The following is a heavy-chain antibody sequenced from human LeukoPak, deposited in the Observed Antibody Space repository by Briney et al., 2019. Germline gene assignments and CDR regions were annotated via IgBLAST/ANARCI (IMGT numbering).Heavy chain of an antibody. CDR1: GSTFSSYA. CDR2: ISGSGGST. CDR3: AKVPYDSSGYLHFDY. D-gene: IGHD3-22*01. J-gene: IGHJ4*02. Sequence: PGGSLRLSCAASGSTFSSYAMSWVRQAPGKGLEWVSAISGSGGSTYYADSVKGRFTISRDNSKNTLYLQMNSLRAEDTAVYYCAKVPYDSSGYLHFDYRGQGTLVTVSS. V-gene: IGHV3-23*01.